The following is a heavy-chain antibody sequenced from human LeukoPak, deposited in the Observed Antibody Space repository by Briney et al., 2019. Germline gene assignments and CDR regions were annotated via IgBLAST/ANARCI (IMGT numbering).Heavy chain of an antibody. CDR2: ISGSGGST. V-gene: IGHV3-23*01. Sequence: TGGSLRLSCAASGFTFSSYAMSWVRQAPGKGLEGVSAISGSGGSTYYADSVKGRFTISRDNSKNTLYLQMNSLRAEDTAAYYCAKIETYSGNYFDYWGQGTLVTVSS. CDR3: AKIETYSGNYFDY. CDR1: GFTFSSYA. J-gene: IGHJ4*02. D-gene: IGHD2-15*01.